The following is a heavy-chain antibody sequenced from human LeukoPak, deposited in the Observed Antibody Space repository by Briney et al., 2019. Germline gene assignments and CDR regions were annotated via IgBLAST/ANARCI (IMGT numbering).Heavy chain of an antibody. CDR3: ARSPSGSFDYFDY. D-gene: IGHD1-26*01. CDR2: INAGNGNT. V-gene: IGHV1-3*01. J-gene: IGHJ4*02. Sequence: ASVKVSCKASGYTFTSYAMHWVRQAPGQRLEWMGWINAGNGNTKYSQKFQGRVTITRDTSASTAYMELSGLRSEDTAVYYCARSPSGSFDYFDYWGQGTLVTVSS. CDR1: GYTFTSYA.